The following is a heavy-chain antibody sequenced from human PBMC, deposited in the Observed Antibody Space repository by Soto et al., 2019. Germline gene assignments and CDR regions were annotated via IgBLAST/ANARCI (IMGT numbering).Heavy chain of an antibody. J-gene: IGHJ6*02. CDR2: ISYDGSNK. CDR1: GLTFSSYA. CDR3: ASLRIAVAGMDYYYGMDV. D-gene: IGHD6-19*01. Sequence: GGSLRLSCAASGLTFSSYAMHWVRKAPGKGLEWGAVISYDGSNKYYADSVKGRFTISRHNSKNTLYLQMNSLRAEDTAVYYGASLRIAVAGMDYYYGMDVWGQGTTVTVSS. V-gene: IGHV3-30*04.